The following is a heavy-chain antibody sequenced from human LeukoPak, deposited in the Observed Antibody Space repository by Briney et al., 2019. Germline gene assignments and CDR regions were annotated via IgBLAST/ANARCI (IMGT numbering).Heavy chain of an antibody. Sequence: ASVKVSCKVSGYTLTELSMHWVRQAPGKGLEWMGGFDPEDGETIYAQKLQGRVTMTADTSTDTAYMELSSLRSEDTAVYYCATCSSTSCYRRNAFDIWGQGTMVTVSS. CDR1: GYTLTELS. V-gene: IGHV1-24*01. CDR2: FDPEDGET. D-gene: IGHD2-2*01. J-gene: IGHJ3*02. CDR3: ATCSSTSCYRRNAFDI.